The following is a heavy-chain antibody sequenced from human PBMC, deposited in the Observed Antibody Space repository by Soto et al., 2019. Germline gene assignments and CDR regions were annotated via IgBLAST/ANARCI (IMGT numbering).Heavy chain of an antibody. CDR1: GGSRTSGDQY. V-gene: IGHV4-31*03. CDR3: ARELPIRDEKDMDV. J-gene: IGHJ6*02. CDR2: INHRGSM. Sequence: TLSRTCTVTGGSRTSGDQYWTWIRHRPVKGLEWFGYINHRGSMYYNPSLKSRVSMSVDTSKNQFCLNLSSVTAADTAVYYCARELPIRDEKDMDVWGQGSTVTVSS. D-gene: IGHD2-2*02.